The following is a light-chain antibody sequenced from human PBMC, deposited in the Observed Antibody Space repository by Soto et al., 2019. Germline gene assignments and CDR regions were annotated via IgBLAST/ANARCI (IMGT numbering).Light chain of an antibody. CDR3: SSFTSSRTLV. Sequence: QSVLTQPASVSWSPGQSISISFTGTSSDVGGYDYVSWYQHHPGKAPKVINYSVSNRPSGISGRFSGSKSGNTASLTISGLQAEDEADYYCSSFTSSRTLVFGGGTRSPS. V-gene: IGLV2-14*03. CDR2: SVS. CDR1: SSDVGGYDY. J-gene: IGLJ1*01.